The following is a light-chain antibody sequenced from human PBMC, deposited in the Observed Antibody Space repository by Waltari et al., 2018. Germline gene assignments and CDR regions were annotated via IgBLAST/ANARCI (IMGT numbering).Light chain of an antibody. Sequence: QSALTQPASVSGSPGQSITISCTGTSNDVGGYDHVAWYQQHPGKAPNVIVSAVTSRPSGISNRFSGSKSGNTASLTISGLQAEDEADYYCMSYAGSNSFFVFGTGTKVTVL. CDR3: MSYAGSNSFFV. CDR2: AVT. J-gene: IGLJ1*01. CDR1: SNDVGGYDH. V-gene: IGLV2-14*01.